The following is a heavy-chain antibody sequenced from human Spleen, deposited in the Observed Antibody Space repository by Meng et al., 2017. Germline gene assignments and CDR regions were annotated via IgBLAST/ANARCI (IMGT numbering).Heavy chain of an antibody. CDR2: ISISGDRI. J-gene: IGHJ5*02. CDR1: GFSVSHNY. CDR3: AKELRPNDA. Sequence: GESLKISCAASGFSVSHNYMSWVRQAPEKGLEWVSAISISGDRILYADSVKGRFTISRDNSKNTLYLQMDSLRVEDTALYYCAKELRPNDAWGQGTLVTVSS. V-gene: IGHV3-23*01. D-gene: IGHD2-8*01.